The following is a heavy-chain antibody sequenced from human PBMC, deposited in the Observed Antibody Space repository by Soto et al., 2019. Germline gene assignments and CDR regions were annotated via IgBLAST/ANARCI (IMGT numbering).Heavy chain of an antibody. V-gene: IGHV1-69*02. Sequence: QVQLVQSGAEVKKPGSSVKVSCKASGGTFSSYTISWVRQAPGQGLEWMGRIIPILGIANYAQKFQGRVTITAAKSKSTAYMELSSLRSEDTAVYYCERALCRRTSCYATETAFDIWGQGTMVTVSS. CDR3: ERALCRRTSCYATETAFDI. CDR1: GGTFSSYT. J-gene: IGHJ3*02. D-gene: IGHD2-2*01. CDR2: IIPILGIA.